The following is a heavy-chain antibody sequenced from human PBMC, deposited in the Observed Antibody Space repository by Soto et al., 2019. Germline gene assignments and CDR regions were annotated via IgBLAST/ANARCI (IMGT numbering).Heavy chain of an antibody. CDR2: ISAYNGYT. CDR1: GYMFNNYA. V-gene: IGHV1-18*01. D-gene: IGHD2-2*01. J-gene: IGHJ6*01. Sequence: ASVKVSCKASGYMFNNYAVTWVRQAPGQGLEWMGWISAYNGYTNCAQKLQGRLTMTTDTSTSTAYMELRSLRSDDTAVYYCARDRVSRGRIYYGMEVWGQGTTVIVSS. CDR3: ARDRVSRGRIYYGMEV.